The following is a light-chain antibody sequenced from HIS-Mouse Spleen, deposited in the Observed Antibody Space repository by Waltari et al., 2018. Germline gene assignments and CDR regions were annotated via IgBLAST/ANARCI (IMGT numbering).Light chain of an antibody. CDR3: SSYAGSNNFDVV. Sequence: QPALTQPPSASGSPGPPATISCTGTRSAVGGYNYDSWYQQHPDKSPKLMIYEVSKRPSGVPDRFSGSKSGNTASLTVSGLQAEDEADYYCSSYAGSNNFDVVFGGGTKLTVL. CDR2: EVS. CDR1: RSAVGGYNY. V-gene: IGLV2-8*01. J-gene: IGLJ2*01.